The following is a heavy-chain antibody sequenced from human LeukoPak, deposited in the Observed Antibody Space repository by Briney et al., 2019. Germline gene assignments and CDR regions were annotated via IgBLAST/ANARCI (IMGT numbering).Heavy chain of an antibody. CDR1: GGPITSYY. V-gene: IGHV4-4*07. D-gene: IGHD6-19*01. CDR2: IDTNGST. CDR3: ARSPSSGQRYFDD. Sequence: PSETLSLTCTVSGGPITSYYWSWIRQPAGKGLEWIGRIDTNGSTNYNPSLKSRVTMSVDTSKNQFSLWLSSVTAADTAVYYCARSPSSGQRYFDDWGQGTLVTVSS. J-gene: IGHJ4*02.